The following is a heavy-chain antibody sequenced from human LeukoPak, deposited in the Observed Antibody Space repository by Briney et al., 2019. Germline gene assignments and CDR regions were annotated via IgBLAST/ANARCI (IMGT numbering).Heavy chain of an antibody. CDR3: ARAGYYYDSSGDE. J-gene: IGHJ4*02. D-gene: IGHD3-22*01. CDR1: GFTFSSYW. Sequence: GGSLRLSCAASGFTFSSYWMSWVRQAPGKGLEWVANIKQDGNEKYYVDSVEGRFTISRDNAKNALYLQMNSLRVEDTAVYYCARAGYYYDSSGDEWGQGTLVTVSS. V-gene: IGHV3-7*04. CDR2: IKQDGNEK.